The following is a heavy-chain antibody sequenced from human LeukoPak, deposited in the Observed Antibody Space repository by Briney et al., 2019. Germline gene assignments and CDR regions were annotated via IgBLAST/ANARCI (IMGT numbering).Heavy chain of an antibody. CDR1: GGSISSGSYY. V-gene: IGHV4-61*02. J-gene: IGHJ6*03. CDR2: IYTSGST. CDR3: ARVNRMNPLGYCSGGSCRDYYYYYMDV. D-gene: IGHD2-15*01. Sequence: SQTLSLTCTVSGGSISSGSYYWGWIRQPAGKGLEWIGRIYTSGSTNYNPSLKSRVTISVDTSKNQFSLKLSSVTAADTAVYYCARVNRMNPLGYCSGGSCRDYYYYYMDVWGKGTTVTVSS.